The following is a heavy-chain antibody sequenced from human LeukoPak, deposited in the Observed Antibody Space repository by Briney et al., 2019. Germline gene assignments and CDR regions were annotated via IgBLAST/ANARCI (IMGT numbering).Heavy chain of an antibody. Sequence: GGSLRLSCAASGFTFSNYWMHWVRQAPGKGLVWVSRINTDESSTNYADSVKGRFTISRDNSKNTLYLQMNSLRAEDTAVYYCAKGWQQLACFDYWGQGTLVTVSS. CDR2: INTDESST. J-gene: IGHJ4*02. D-gene: IGHD6-13*01. CDR3: AKGWQQLACFDY. CDR1: GFTFSNYW. V-gene: IGHV3-74*01.